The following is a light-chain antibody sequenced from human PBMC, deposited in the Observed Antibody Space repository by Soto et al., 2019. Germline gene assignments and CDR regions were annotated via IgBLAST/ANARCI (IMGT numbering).Light chain of an antibody. Sequence: EIVLTQSPGTLSLSPGERATLSCRASQSVSSLYLAWFQQKPGQAPRLLIYGASTRATGIPDRFSGSGSGTDFTLTISRLEPEDFAVYYCQQYGSSLFTFGPGTKVDFK. V-gene: IGKV3-20*01. J-gene: IGKJ3*01. CDR2: GAS. CDR3: QQYGSSLFT. CDR1: QSVSSLY.